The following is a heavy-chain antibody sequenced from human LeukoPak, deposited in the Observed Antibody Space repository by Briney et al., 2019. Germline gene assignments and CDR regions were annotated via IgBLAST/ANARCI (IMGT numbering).Heavy chain of an antibody. CDR2: IYTSGST. Sequence: NPSETLSLTSTVSGASIIRYHWTWIRQPAGKGLEWLGHIYTSGSTDYNPSLNSRVTMSLDTSKNQLSLKLTSVTAADTAVYYCAREGEDNTWNSYIDLWGRGTLATVSS. J-gene: IGHJ2*01. CDR1: GASIIRYH. D-gene: IGHD1-1*01. V-gene: IGHV4-4*07. CDR3: AREGEDNTWNSYIDL.